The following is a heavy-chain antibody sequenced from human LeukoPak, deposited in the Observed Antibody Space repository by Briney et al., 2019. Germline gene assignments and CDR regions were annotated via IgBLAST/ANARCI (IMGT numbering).Heavy chain of an antibody. Sequence: KSGGSLRLSCAASGFTFSSYSMNWVRQAPGKGLEWVSSISSSSSYIYYADSVKGRFTTSRDNAKNSLYLQMNSLRAEDTAVHYCASDVIGYCSGGSCYFGYWGQGTLVTVSS. CDR1: GFTFSSYS. D-gene: IGHD2-15*01. J-gene: IGHJ4*02. CDR3: ASDVIGYCSGGSCYFGY. CDR2: ISSSSSYI. V-gene: IGHV3-21*01.